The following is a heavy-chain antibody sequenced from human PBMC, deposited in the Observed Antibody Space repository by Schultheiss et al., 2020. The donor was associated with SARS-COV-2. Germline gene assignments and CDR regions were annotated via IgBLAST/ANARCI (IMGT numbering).Heavy chain of an antibody. CDR2: IYYSGST. Sequence: LRLSCAASGFTFDDYAMHWVRQAPGKGLEWIGYIYYSGSTYYNPSLKSRVTISVDTSKNQFSLKLSSVTAADTAVYYCASHYDSSGYYYLWGDYWGQGTLVTVSS. CDR3: ASHYDSSGYYYLWGDY. D-gene: IGHD3-22*01. J-gene: IGHJ4*02. CDR1: GFTFDDYA. V-gene: IGHV4-30-4*07.